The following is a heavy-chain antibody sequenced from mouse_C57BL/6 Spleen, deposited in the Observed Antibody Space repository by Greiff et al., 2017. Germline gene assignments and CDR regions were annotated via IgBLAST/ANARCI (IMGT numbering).Heavy chain of an antibody. Sequence: EVKLVESGPGLVKPSQSLSLTCSVTGYSITSGYYWNWIRQFPGNKLEWMGYISYDGSNNYNPSLKNRISITRDTSKNQFFLKLNSVTTEDTATYYCARENYSNLFAYWGQGTLVTVSA. CDR3: ARENYSNLFAY. V-gene: IGHV3-6*01. J-gene: IGHJ3*01. CDR1: GYSITSGYY. D-gene: IGHD2-5*01. CDR2: ISYDGSN.